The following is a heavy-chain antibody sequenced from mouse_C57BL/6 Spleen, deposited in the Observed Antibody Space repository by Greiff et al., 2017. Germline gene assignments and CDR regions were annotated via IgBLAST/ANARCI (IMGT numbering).Heavy chain of an antibody. CDR2: ISGGGGNT. CDR3: ARQENWDYFDD. CDR1: GFTFSSYT. D-gene: IGHD4-1*01. J-gene: IGHJ2*01. Sequence: EVQLVESGGGLVKPGGSLKLSCAASGFTFSSYTMSWVRQTPEKRLEWVATISGGGGNTYYPDSVKGRFTISRDNAKNTLYLQMSRWRSEDTAWYYCARQENWDYFDDWGQGTTLTVSS. V-gene: IGHV5-9*01.